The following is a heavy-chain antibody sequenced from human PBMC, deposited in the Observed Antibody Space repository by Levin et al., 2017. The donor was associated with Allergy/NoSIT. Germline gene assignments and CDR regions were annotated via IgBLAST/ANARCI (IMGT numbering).Heavy chain of an antibody. D-gene: IGHD4-17*01. CDR3: ARTPTTVTTTNLYWYFDL. CDR1: GDSVSSNSAA. CDR2: TYYRSKWYN. J-gene: IGHJ2*01. Sequence: SQTLSLTCAISGDSVSSNSAAWNWIRQSPSRGLEWLGRTYYRSKWYNDYAVSVKSRITINPDTSKNQFSLQLNSVTPEDTAVYYCARTPTTVTTTNLYWYFDLWGRGTLVTVSS. V-gene: IGHV6-1*01.